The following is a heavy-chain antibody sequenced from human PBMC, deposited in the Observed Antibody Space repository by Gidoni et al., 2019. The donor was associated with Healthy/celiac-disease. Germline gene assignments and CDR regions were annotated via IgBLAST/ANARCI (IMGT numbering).Heavy chain of an antibody. J-gene: IGHJ6*02. CDR2: INHSGST. D-gene: IGHD6-13*01. Sequence: QVQLPQWGAGLLKPSETLSLTCAVYGGSFSGYYWSWIRQPPGKGLEWIGEINHSGSTNYNPSLKSRVTISVDTSKNQFSLKLSSVTAADTAVYYCARGSWYAYYYYYGMDVWGQGTTVTVSS. CDR1: GGSFSGYY. CDR3: ARGSWYAYYYYYGMDV. V-gene: IGHV4-34*01.